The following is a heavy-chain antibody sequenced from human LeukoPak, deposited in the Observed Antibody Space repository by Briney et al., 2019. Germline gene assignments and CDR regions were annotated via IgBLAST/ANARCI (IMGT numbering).Heavy chain of an antibody. V-gene: IGHV1-8*01. D-gene: IGHD1-26*01. CDR2: MNPNSGNT. Sequence: ASVKVSCKASGYTFTNYDINWVRQATGQGLEWMGWMNPNSGNTGYAQKFQGRVTMTRNTSISTAYMELSSLRSEDTAVYYCARNVKMEGGSSDYWGQGTLVTVSS. CDR3: ARNVKMEGGSSDY. J-gene: IGHJ4*02. CDR1: GYTFTNYD.